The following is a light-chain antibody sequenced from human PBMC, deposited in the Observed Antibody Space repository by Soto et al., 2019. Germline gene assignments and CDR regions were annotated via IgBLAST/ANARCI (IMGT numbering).Light chain of an antibody. V-gene: IGKV3-15*01. CDR1: QSVSSY. J-gene: IGKJ1*01. CDR2: GAS. Sequence: EIVMTQSPSTLSVSPGERATLSCRASQSVSSYLAWYQQIPCKAPRLLIYGASTRSTGSPSRLSGGGSGTEYTLPISSLLSADCAVAYCQQYNNWLPWTFGQGTKVEIK. CDR3: QQYNNWLPWT.